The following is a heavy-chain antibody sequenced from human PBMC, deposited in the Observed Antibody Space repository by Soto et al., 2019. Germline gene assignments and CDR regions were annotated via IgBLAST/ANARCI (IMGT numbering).Heavy chain of an antibody. J-gene: IGHJ4*02. CDR2: IFPDDSDT. Sequence: PXEXLKIYCKSSGYXIKNYLLVWVRQMPGQGLEWMGIIFPDDSDTRYSPSFQGHVTISVDKSIITAYVQWSSMKASDSAIYYCFRGGVTSRTFDYWGQGTLVTVSS. CDR1: GYXIKNYL. CDR3: FRGGVTSRTFDY. V-gene: IGHV5-51*01. D-gene: IGHD3-16*01.